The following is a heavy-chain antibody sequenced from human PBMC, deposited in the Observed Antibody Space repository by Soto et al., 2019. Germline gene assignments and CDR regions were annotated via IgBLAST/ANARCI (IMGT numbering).Heavy chain of an antibody. D-gene: IGHD5-18*01. Sequence: EVQLLESGGGMVEPRGSLKLSCAASELSSSNHAMTWVRQAPGKGLEWVSGISGSDGGAYYADSVKGRFTISRDNSRSTLYLQMNSLRVEDTAVYYCASGGLHGYTNGGLSYFHSWGQGTLVTVSS. CDR3: ASGGLHGYTNGGLSYFHS. CDR1: ELSSSNHA. J-gene: IGHJ4*02. V-gene: IGHV3-23*01. CDR2: ISGSDGGA.